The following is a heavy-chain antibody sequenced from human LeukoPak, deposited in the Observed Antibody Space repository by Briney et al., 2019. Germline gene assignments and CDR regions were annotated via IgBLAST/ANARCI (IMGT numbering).Heavy chain of an antibody. CDR2: INPSGVST. J-gene: IGHJ4*02. CDR3: ARARIGSGSYSCDY. D-gene: IGHD3-10*01. Sequence: ASVKVSCKASGYTFTSYYMHWVRQAPGQGLEWMGIINPSGVSTSYAQKFQGRVTMTRDTSISTAYMELSRLRSDDTAVYYCARARIGSGSYSCDYWGQGTLVTVSS. CDR1: GYTFTSYY. V-gene: IGHV1-46*01.